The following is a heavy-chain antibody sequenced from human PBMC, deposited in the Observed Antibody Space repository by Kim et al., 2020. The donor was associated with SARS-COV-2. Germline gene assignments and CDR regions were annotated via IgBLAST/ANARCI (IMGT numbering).Heavy chain of an antibody. D-gene: IGHD3-10*01. CDR1: GFTFSSYG. J-gene: IGHJ6*02. CDR3: AKDTRVYGSGSYYKKSYYYYYGMDV. V-gene: IGHV3-33*06. Sequence: GGSLRLSCAASGFTFSSYGMHWVRQAPGKGLEWVAVIWYDGSNKYYADSVKGRFTISRDNSKNTLYLQMNSLRAEDTAVYYCAKDTRVYGSGSYYKKSYYYYYGMDVWGQGTTVTVSS. CDR2: IWYDGSNK.